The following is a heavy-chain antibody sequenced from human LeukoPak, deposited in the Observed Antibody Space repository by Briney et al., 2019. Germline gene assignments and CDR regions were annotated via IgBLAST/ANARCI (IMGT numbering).Heavy chain of an antibody. V-gene: IGHV3-23*01. D-gene: IGHD3-3*01. Sequence: GGSLRLSCAASGFTFSSYAMSWVRQAPGKGLEWVSAISGSGGSTYYADSVKGRFTISRDNTKNSLSLEINSLRAEDTALYYCARATSADKEDYWGQGTLVTVSS. J-gene: IGHJ4*02. CDR2: ISGSGGST. CDR3: ARATSADKEDY. CDR1: GFTFSSYA.